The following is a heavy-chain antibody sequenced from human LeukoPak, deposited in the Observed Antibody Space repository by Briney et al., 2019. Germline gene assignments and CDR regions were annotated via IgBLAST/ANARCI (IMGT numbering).Heavy chain of an antibody. V-gene: IGHV3-7*01. D-gene: IGHD1-26*01. J-gene: IGHJ4*02. CDR2: IKQDGSEK. CDR1: GFTFSRNW. Sequence: GGCLRLSCAASGFTFSRNWMSWVRQAPGEGLEWVANIKQDGSEKHYVDSVKGRFTISRDNAKNSLYLQMNSLRAEDTAVYYCARDSGTYSDFDYWGQGTLVTVSS. CDR3: ARDSGTYSDFDY.